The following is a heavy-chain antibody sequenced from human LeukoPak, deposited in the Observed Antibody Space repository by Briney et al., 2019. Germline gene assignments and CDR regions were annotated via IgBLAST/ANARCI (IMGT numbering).Heavy chain of an antibody. CDR2: MSNSGST. Sequence: SETLSLTCTVSGGSISSSSYYWGWIRQSPGKGLEWIGTMSNSGSTYYNPSLKCRVTISGDTAKNQFSLKLSSVTAADTAVYYCARRSQAAAGRGIDYWGQGTLVTVSS. CDR3: ARRSQAAAGRGIDY. J-gene: IGHJ4*02. CDR1: GGSISSSSYY. V-gene: IGHV4-39*01. D-gene: IGHD6-13*01.